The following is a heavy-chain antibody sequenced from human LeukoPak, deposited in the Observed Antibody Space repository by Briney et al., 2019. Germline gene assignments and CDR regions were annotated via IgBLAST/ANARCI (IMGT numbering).Heavy chain of an antibody. CDR2: INHSGST. CDR1: GGSFSGYY. Sequence: PSETLSLTCAVYGGSFSGYYWSWIRQPPGKGLEWIGEINHSGSTNYNPSLKGRVTISVDTSKNQFSLKLSSVTAADTAVYYCARDDYGGYVWHYWGQGTLVTVSS. D-gene: IGHD4-17*01. CDR3: ARDDYGGYVWHY. J-gene: IGHJ4*02. V-gene: IGHV4-34*01.